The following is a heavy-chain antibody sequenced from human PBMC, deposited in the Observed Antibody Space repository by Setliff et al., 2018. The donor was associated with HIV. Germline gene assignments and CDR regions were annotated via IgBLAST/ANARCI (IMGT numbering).Heavy chain of an antibody. D-gene: IGHD1-7*01. J-gene: IGHJ6*03. CDR3: ARDRSSWNYGKNYMDV. Sequence: PSETLSLTCAVFGGSFTDIGGSFTDYYWIWIRQPPGKGLEWIGEINHSGSTHYNPSLKSRFTISLDTSKNQFSLKLSSVTAADTAVYYCARDRSSWNYGKNYMDVWGKGTTVTVSS. CDR1: GGSFTDIGGSFTDYY. V-gene: IGHV4-34*01. CDR2: INHSGST.